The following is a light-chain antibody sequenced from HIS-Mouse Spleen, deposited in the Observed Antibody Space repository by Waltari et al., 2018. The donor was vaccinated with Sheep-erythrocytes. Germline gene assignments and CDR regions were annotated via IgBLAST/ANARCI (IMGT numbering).Light chain of an antibody. Sequence: EIVLTQSPATLSSSPGERATLSCRARQGVSSYLAWSHQKPGQAPRLLIYDASNRATGIPARFSGSGSGTDFTLTISSLEPEDFAVYYCQQRSNWLTFGGGTKVEIK. J-gene: IGKJ4*01. CDR2: DAS. CDR1: QGVSSY. CDR3: QQRSNWLT. V-gene: IGKV3-11*01.